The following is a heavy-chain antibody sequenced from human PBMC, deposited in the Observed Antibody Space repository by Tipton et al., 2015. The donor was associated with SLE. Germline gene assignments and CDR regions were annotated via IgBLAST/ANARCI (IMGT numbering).Heavy chain of an antibody. Sequence: TLSLTCTVSGGSISSYYWSWIRQPAGKGLEWIGRSYTSGSTNYNPSLKSRVTMSVDTSKNQFSLKLSSVTAADTAVYYCARGSYDILTGQISDAFDIWGQGTMVTVSS. J-gene: IGHJ3*02. CDR1: GGSISSYY. CDR3: ARGSYDILTGQISDAFDI. CDR2: SYTSGST. D-gene: IGHD3-9*01. V-gene: IGHV4-4*07.